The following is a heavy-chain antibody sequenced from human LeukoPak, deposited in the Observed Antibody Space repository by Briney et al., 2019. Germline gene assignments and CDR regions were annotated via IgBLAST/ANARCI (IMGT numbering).Heavy chain of an antibody. J-gene: IGHJ3*02. Sequence: GGSLRLSCAASGFTFSSYSMNWVRQAPGKGLEWVSSISSSSSYIYYADSVKGRFTISRDNAKNSLYLQMNSLRAEGTAVYYCARADYYDSSGYYYYAFDIWGQGTMVTVSS. CDR1: GFTFSSYS. D-gene: IGHD3-22*01. CDR3: ARADYYDSSGYYYYAFDI. V-gene: IGHV3-21*01. CDR2: ISSSSSYI.